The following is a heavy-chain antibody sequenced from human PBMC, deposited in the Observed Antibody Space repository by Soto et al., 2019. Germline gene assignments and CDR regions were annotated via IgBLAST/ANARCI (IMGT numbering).Heavy chain of an antibody. J-gene: IGHJ4*02. Sequence: PSETLSLTCTVSXGSISSGGYYWSWIRQHPGKGLEWIGYIYYSGSTYYNPSLKSRVTISVDTSKNQFSLKLSSVTAADTAVYYCARRNPYSSSWALDYWGQGTLVTVSS. CDR3: ARRNPYSSSWALDY. D-gene: IGHD6-13*01. CDR1: XGSISSGGYY. V-gene: IGHV4-31*03. CDR2: IYYSGST.